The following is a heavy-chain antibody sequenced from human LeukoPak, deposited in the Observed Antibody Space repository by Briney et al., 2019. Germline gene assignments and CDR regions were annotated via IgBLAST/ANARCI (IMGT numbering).Heavy chain of an antibody. CDR1: GGSISSGDYY. CDR3: ARGPDYYDSSGYYQYYFDY. V-gene: IGHV4-30-4*01. Sequence: SQTLSLTCTVSGGSISSGDYYWSWIRQPPGTGLEWIGYIYYSGSTYYNPSLKSRVTISVDTSKNQFSLKLSSVTAADTAVYYCARGPDYYDSSGYYQYYFDYWGQGTLVTVSS. D-gene: IGHD3-22*01. J-gene: IGHJ4*02. CDR2: IYYSGST.